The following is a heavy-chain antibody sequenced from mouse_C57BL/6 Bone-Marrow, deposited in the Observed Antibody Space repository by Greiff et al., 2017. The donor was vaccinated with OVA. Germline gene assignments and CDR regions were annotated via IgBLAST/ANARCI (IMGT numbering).Heavy chain of an antibody. CDR3: ASFYDYDDGRYYFDY. Sequence: VQLQQSGPELVKPGASVKISCKASGYSFTDYNMHWVKQSTGKSLEWIGLINPTYGTTSYNQKFKGKATLTVDQSSSTAYMQLNRLASEDTAVYYCASFYDYDDGRYYFDYWGGDTTLAVSS. D-gene: IGHD2-4*01. V-gene: IGHV1-39*01. CDR1: GYSFTDYN. J-gene: IGHJ2*01. CDR2: INPTYGTT.